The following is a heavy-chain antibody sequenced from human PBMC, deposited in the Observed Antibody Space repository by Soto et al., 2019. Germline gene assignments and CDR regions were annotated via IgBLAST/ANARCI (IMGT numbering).Heavy chain of an antibody. CDR1: GFTFSSYA. J-gene: IGHJ1*01. CDR2: ISGSGGRT. V-gene: IGHV3-23*01. D-gene: IGHD4-17*01. CDR3: AKEYGDYEYFQH. Sequence: EVRLLESGGGLVQPGGSLRLSCAASGFTFSSYAMSWVRQAPGKGLEWVSAISGSGGRTYYADSVKGRFTISRDNSKNTLYLQMNSLRAEDTAVYYCAKEYGDYEYFQHWGQGTLVTVSS.